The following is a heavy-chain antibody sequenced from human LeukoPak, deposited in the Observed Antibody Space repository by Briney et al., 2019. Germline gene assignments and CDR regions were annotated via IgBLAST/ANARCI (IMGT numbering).Heavy chain of an antibody. CDR1: GGTFSSYA. D-gene: IGHD5-18*01. CDR2: IIPIFGTA. Sequence: SVKVSCKAYGGTFSSYAISWVRQAPGQGLEWMRGIIPIFGTANYAQKFQGRVTITADESTSTAYMELSSLRSEDTAVYYCASQDTAMVIGPFDYWGQGTLVTVSS. J-gene: IGHJ4*02. V-gene: IGHV1-69*13. CDR3: ASQDTAMVIGPFDY.